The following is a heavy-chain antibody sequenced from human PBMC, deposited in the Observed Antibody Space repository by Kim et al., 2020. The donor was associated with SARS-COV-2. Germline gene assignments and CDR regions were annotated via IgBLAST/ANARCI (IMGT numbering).Heavy chain of an antibody. Sequence: GGSLRLSCVASGFSFRTYWMTWVRQAPGKGLEWVANINQDGTKKNYGDSVKGRFTISRDNAKNSLFVQLNSRRVEDTAVYYCAKEHWGPEYWGQGTLVTVSS. CDR2: INQDGTKK. D-gene: IGHD7-27*01. V-gene: IGHV3-7*01. CDR1: GFSFRTYW. CDR3: AKEHWGPEY. J-gene: IGHJ4*02.